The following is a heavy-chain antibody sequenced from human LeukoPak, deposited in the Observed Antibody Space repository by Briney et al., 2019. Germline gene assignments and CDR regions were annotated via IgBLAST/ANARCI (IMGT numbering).Heavy chain of an antibody. V-gene: IGHV1-2*02. J-gene: IGHJ4*02. CDR3: ARQSYHFTIAEFGF. D-gene: IGHD3-10*01. CDR1: GYTFTGYY. Sequence: ASVKVSCKASGYTFTGYYVHWVRQAPGQGLEWMGWINTNSGGTNYAQKFQGRVTMTRDTSISTAYMELSRLRSDDTAVYYCARQSYHFTIAEFGFWGQGTQVSVSS. CDR2: INTNSGGT.